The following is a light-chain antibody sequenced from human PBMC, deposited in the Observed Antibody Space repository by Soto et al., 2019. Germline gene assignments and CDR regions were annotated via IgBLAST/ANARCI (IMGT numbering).Light chain of an antibody. CDR1: QSVSTY. CDR2: DAS. Sequence: EIVLTQSPATLSLSPGERATLSCRASQSVSTYLAWYQQKPGQAPRLLISDASNRAAGLPARFRGRGSGPDFTLTISSLEPEDFAVYYCQQRSNWPPITFGQGTKVDIK. V-gene: IGKV3-11*01. CDR3: QQRSNWPPIT. J-gene: IGKJ1*01.